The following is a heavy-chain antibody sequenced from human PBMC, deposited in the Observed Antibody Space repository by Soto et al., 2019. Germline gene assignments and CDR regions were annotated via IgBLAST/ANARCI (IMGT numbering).Heavy chain of an antibody. CDR3: AKGGAIVAAGTRVYLYNAMDV. D-gene: IGHD1-26*01. CDR2: INPNSGDT. J-gene: IGHJ6*02. Sequence: ASVKVSFKASGYTFTGYYVHWLRQAPGQGLEWMGWINPNSGDTYLAQRFQGRVTMNRDTSIGTAYMELRGLTSDDTAEYYCAKGGAIVAAGTRVYLYNAMDVWGQGTTVTSP. V-gene: IGHV1-2*02. CDR1: GYTFTGYY.